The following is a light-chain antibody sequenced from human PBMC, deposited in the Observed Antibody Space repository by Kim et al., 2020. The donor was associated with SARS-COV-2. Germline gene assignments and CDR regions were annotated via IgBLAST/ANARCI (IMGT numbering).Light chain of an antibody. V-gene: IGLV1-44*01. CDR2: SNN. Sequence: QSVLTQPPSASGTPGQRVTISCSGSSSNIGSNTVNWYQQLPGTAPKLLIYSNNQWPSGVPDRFSGSKSGTSASLAISGLQSEDEADYYCAAWDDSLNGLVFSGGTKLTVL. CDR3: AAWDDSLNGLV. J-gene: IGLJ2*01. CDR1: SSNIGSNT.